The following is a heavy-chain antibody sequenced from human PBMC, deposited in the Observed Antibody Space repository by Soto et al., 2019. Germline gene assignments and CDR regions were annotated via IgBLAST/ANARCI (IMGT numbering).Heavy chain of an antibody. J-gene: IGHJ6*03. CDR1: GFTFDDYG. CDR2: INWNGGST. V-gene: IGHV3-20*01. CDR3: AREAQPDIAAFYYMDV. D-gene: IGHD6-13*01. Sequence: GGSLRLSCAASGFTFDDYGMSWVRQAPGKGLEWVSGINWNGGSTGYADSVKGRFTISRDNAKNSLYLQMNSLRAEDTALYHCAREAQPDIAAFYYMDVWGKGTTVTVSS.